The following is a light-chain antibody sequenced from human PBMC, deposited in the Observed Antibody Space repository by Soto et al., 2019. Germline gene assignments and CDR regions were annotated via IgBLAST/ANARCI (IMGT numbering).Light chain of an antibody. CDR3: HRYGKT. Sequence: EIVLTQSPGTLSLSPGERATLSCRASQSVSSSYLAWYQQKPGQAPRLLIYGASSRATGIPDRFSGSGSGTDFTLTISRLEPEEFAVYYCHRYGKTFRQGTKVEIK. CDR2: GAS. V-gene: IGKV3-20*01. CDR1: QSVSSSY. J-gene: IGKJ1*01.